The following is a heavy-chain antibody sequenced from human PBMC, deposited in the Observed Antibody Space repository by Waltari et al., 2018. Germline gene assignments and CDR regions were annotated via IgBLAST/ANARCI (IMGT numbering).Heavy chain of an antibody. V-gene: IGHV1-24*01. J-gene: IGHJ4*02. Sequence: QVQLVQSGAEVKKPGASVTVSCKVSGYTLTELSMHCVRQAPGKRLEWMGGFDPEDSETIDAQKYQGRVTMTEDTSTDTAYMELSSLRSEDTAVYYCATGDYYERGGFDYWGQGTLVTVSS. D-gene: IGHD3-22*01. CDR2: FDPEDSET. CDR3: ATGDYYERGGFDY. CDR1: GYTLTELS.